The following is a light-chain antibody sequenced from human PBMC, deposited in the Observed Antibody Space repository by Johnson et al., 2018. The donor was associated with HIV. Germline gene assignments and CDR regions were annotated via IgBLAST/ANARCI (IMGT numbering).Light chain of an antibody. J-gene: IGLJ1*01. V-gene: IGLV1-51*01. CDR2: DNN. CDR3: AAWDDSLNVFYV. Sequence: QSVLTQPPSVSAAPGQKVTISCSGSSSNIGNNYVSWYQHLPGRAPKLLIYDNNKRPSGVPDRFSGSKSGTSASLAISGLQAEDEADYYCAAWDDSLNVFYVFGTGTKVTVL. CDR1: SSNIGNNY.